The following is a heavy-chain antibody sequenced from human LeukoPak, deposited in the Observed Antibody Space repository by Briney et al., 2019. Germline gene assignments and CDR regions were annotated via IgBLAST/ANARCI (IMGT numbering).Heavy chain of an antibody. V-gene: IGHV1-8*01. D-gene: IGHD1-26*01. CDR3: ARTEASGSYFDY. CDR2: MNPNSGNT. CDR1: GYTFTSYD. J-gene: IGHJ4*02. Sequence: GASVKVSCKASGYTFTSYDIHWVRQATGQGLEWMGWMNPNSGNTGYAQKFQGRVTMTRNTSISTAYMELSSLRSEDTAVYYCARTEASGSYFDYWGQGTLVTVSS.